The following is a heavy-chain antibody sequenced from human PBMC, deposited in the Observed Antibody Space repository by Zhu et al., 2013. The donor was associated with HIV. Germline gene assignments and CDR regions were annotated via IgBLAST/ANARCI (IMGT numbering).Heavy chain of an antibody. Sequence: QVQLVQSGAEVKKPGASVRVSCKASGYTFTTSGITWVRQAPGQGLEWMGWINPYNGKTTYKREFQGRVTMTTDTSTSTVYMELRSLRSDDTAVYYCARDRPKYSSGPLGSVYYYYGMDVWGQGTTVTVSS. V-gene: IGHV1-18*01. D-gene: IGHD6-19*01. CDR3: ARDRPKYSSGPLGSVYYYYGMDV. CDR2: INPYNGKT. J-gene: IGHJ6*02. CDR1: GYTFTTSG.